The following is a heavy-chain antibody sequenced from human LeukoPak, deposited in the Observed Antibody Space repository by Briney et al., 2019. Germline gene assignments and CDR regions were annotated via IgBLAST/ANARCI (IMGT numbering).Heavy chain of an antibody. CDR3: TKGEQYLSHDY. J-gene: IGHJ4*02. V-gene: IGHV3-66*01. CDR1: GFTFDDYG. Sequence: PGGSLRLSCAASGFTFDDYGMSWVRQAPGKGLEWVSVLYSGGNTYYADSVRGGFTISRDNSKNTLYLQMDSLRAEDTGVYYCTKGEQYLSHDYWGQGTLVTVSS. CDR2: LYSGGNT. D-gene: IGHD1-26*01.